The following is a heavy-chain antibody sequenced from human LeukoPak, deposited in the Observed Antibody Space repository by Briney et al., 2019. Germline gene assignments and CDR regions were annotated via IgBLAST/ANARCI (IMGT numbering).Heavy chain of an antibody. J-gene: IGHJ6*02. CDR2: ISASGSRT. D-gene: IGHD6-6*01. CDR3: AKASVRPYYAYYYGMDV. CDR1: GFTFSTYA. Sequence: GGSLRLSCAASGFTFSTYAMSWVRQAPGKGLEWVSAISASGSRTYYANSVKGRFTISRDSSKNALYLQMNSLRVDDTAVYYCAKASVRPYYAYYYGMDVWGQGTTVTVSS. V-gene: IGHV3-23*01.